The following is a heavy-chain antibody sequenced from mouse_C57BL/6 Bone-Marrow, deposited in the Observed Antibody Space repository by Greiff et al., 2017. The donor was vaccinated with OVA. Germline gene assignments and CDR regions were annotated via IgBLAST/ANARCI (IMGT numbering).Heavy chain of an antibody. J-gene: IGHJ1*03. D-gene: IGHD1-1*01. CDR3: ARPSTVVSHWYFDV. Sequence: QVQLQQSGPELVKPGASVKISCKASGYTFTDYYINWVKQRPGQGLEWIGWIFPGSGSTYYNEKFKGKATLTVDKSSSTAYMLLSSLTSEDSAVYFCARPSTVVSHWYFDVWGTGTTVTVSS. CDR1: GYTFTDYY. CDR2: IFPGSGST. V-gene: IGHV1-75*01.